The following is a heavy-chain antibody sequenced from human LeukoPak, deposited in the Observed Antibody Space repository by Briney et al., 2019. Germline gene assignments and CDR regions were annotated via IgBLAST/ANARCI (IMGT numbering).Heavy chain of an antibody. CDR1: GVTFSSYA. CDR3: AKGGSTVVTYYFDY. Sequence: GGSLRLSCAASGVTFSSYAMSWVRQAPGKGLEWVSAISGSGGSAYYADSVKGRFTISRDNSKNTLYLQMNSLRAEDTAVYYCAKGGSTVVTYYFDYWGQGTLVTVSS. J-gene: IGHJ4*02. V-gene: IGHV3-23*01. CDR2: ISGSGGSA. D-gene: IGHD4-23*01.